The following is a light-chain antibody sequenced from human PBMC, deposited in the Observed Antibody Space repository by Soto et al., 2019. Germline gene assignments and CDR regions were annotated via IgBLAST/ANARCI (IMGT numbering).Light chain of an antibody. CDR1: QSISTW. J-gene: IGKJ2*02. CDR3: KQYDTYCT. Sequence: DIQMTQSPSTLSASVGDRVTITCRAIQSISTWLAWYQQKPGKAPKLLIYKASSVESGVPSRFSGSGFGTEFTLTISSLQPDDFAPYYCKQYDTYCTFGQGTKLEIK. V-gene: IGKV1-5*03. CDR2: KAS.